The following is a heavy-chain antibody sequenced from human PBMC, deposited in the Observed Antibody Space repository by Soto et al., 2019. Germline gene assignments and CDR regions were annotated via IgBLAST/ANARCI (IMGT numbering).Heavy chain of an antibody. D-gene: IGHD3-10*01. Sequence: QVQLVQSGTEMKKPGASVKVSCKASGYTFTAYGINWVRQAPGQGLEWMGWISNYNGNTNYAPRFQGRVTMTTDTSTTTAYMELRSLRSDDTAVYYCPGTHGELRGSGSNEYWGQGTMVTVSS. CDR3: PGTHGELRGSGSNEY. J-gene: IGHJ4*02. V-gene: IGHV1-18*01. CDR1: GYTFTAYG. CDR2: ISNYNGNT.